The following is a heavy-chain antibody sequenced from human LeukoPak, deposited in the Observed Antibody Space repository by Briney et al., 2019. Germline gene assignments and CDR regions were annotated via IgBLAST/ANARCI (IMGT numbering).Heavy chain of an antibody. D-gene: IGHD2-15*01. V-gene: IGHV1-8*03. CDR1: GYTFTRYD. Sequence: ASVKVSCKASGYTFTRYDINWVRQATGQGLEWMGWMNPNSGNTGYAQKFQGRVTITRNTSISTAYLELSSLRSEDTALYYCARGYGYCSAGSCYSDYWGQGTLVTVSS. CDR3: ARGYGYCSAGSCYSDY. J-gene: IGHJ4*02. CDR2: MNPNSGNT.